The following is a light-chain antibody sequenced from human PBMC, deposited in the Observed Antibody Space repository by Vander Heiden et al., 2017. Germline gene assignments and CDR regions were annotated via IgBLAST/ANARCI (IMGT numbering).Light chain of an antibody. CDR3: AAWDDILNGPA. CDR2: DNN. Sequence: QSVLTQPPSASGTPGQRVAITCSGRSANIGSNAVNWYQQLPGKAPKLLIQDNNQRPSGVPDRFSGSKSGTSASLAISGLQSEDEADYYCAAWDDILNGPAFGGGTKLTVL. J-gene: IGLJ2*01. V-gene: IGLV1-44*01. CDR1: SANIGSNA.